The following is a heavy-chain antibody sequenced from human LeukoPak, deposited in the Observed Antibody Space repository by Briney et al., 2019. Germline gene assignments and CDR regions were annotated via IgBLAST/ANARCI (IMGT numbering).Heavy chain of an antibody. Sequence: SETLSLTCTVSGYSISSDYYWGWIRQPPGKGLEWIGNVYRTGSTYYNPSLTSRVTISIDTSKNQFSLKLNSMTAADTAVYYCARDLSITMIRGVTFDYWGQGALVTVSS. CDR3: ARDLSITMIRGVTFDY. CDR2: VYRTGST. CDR1: GYSISSDYY. J-gene: IGHJ4*02. V-gene: IGHV4-38-2*02. D-gene: IGHD3-10*01.